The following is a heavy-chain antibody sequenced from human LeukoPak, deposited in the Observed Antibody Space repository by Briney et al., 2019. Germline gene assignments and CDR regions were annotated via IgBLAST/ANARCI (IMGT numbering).Heavy chain of an antibody. CDR1: RFTFSSYA. V-gene: IGHV3-23*01. Sequence: GGSLRLSCAASRFTFSSYAMSWVRQAPGKGLEWVSAISGSGGSTYYADSVKGRFTISRDNSKNTLYLQMNSLRAEDTAVYYCAKGPSSGWTNWFDPWGQGTLVTVSS. J-gene: IGHJ5*02. CDR3: AKGPSSGWTNWFDP. D-gene: IGHD6-19*01. CDR2: ISGSGGST.